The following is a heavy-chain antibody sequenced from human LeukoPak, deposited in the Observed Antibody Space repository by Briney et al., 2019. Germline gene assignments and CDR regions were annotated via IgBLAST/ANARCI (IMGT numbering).Heavy chain of an antibody. V-gene: IGHV1-8*01. CDR1: GYTFTSYD. CDR3: ARVAYYYDSSGYYFYNWFDP. J-gene: IGHJ5*02. D-gene: IGHD3-22*01. CDR2: MNPNSGNT. Sequence: ASVKVSCKASGYTFTSYDINLVRQATGQGLEWMGWMNPNSGNTGYAQKFQGRVTMTRNTSISTAYMELSSLRSEDTAVYYCARVAYYYDSSGYYFYNWFDPWGQGTLVTVSS.